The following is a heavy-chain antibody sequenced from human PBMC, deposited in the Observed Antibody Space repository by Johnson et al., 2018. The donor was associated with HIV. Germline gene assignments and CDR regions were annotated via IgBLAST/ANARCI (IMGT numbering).Heavy chain of an antibody. Sequence: VQLVESGGGVVQPGRSLRLSCAASGFTFSSYAMHWVRQAPGKGLEWVAVISYDGSNKYYADSVKGRFTISRDNSKNTLYLQMNSLRAEDTAVYYCALDGRSGYSYDWGHDAFHIWGQGTMVTVSS. D-gene: IGHD5-18*01. V-gene: IGHV3-30*04. CDR3: ALDGRSGYSYDWGHDAFHI. CDR1: GFTFSSYA. CDR2: ISYDGSNK. J-gene: IGHJ3*02.